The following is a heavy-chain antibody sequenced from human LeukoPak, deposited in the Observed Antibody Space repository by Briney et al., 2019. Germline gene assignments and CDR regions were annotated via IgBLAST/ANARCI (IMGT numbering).Heavy chain of an antibody. CDR2: IYYSGST. J-gene: IGHJ4*02. Sequence: PSETPSLTCTVSGGSISSSSYYWGWIRQPPGKGLEWIGSIYYSGSTYYNPSLKSRVTISVDTSKNQFSLKLSSVTAADTAVYYCARGDYGLFDYWGQGTLVTVSS. CDR3: ARGDYGLFDY. D-gene: IGHD4-17*01. V-gene: IGHV4-39*01. CDR1: GGSISSSSYY.